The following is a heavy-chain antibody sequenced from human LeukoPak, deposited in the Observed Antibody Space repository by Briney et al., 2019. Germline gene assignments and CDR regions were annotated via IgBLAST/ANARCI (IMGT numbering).Heavy chain of an antibody. CDR3: ANSPGSSWRYNGLDP. V-gene: IGHV3-23*01. J-gene: IGHJ5*02. CDR2: ISGSDGST. CDR1: GFTFSSYA. Sequence: GGSLRLSCAASGFTFSSYAMSWVRQAPGKGLEWVSAISGSDGSTYYADSVKGRFTISRDNSKNTLYLQMNSLRAEDAAVYYCANSPGSSWRYNGLDPWGQGTLVTVSS. D-gene: IGHD6-13*01.